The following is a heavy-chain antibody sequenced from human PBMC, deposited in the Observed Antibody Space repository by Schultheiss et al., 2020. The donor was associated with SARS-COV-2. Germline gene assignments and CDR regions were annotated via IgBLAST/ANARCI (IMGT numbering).Heavy chain of an antibody. J-gene: IGHJ6*03. Sequence: GGSLRLSCTASGFTFGDYAMSWFRQAPGKGLEYVSAISSNGGSTYYADSVKGRFTISRDNSKNTLYLQMNSLRAEDTAVYYCARGKYDFWSGSRPYYYYYMDVWGKGTTVTVSS. CDR1: GFTFGDYA. CDR3: ARGKYDFWSGSRPYYYYYMDV. D-gene: IGHD3-3*01. CDR2: ISSNGGST. V-gene: IGHV3-64*04.